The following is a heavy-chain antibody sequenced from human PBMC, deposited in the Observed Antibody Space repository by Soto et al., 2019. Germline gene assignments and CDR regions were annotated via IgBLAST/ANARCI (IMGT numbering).Heavy chain of an antibody. CDR1: GFTFSSYG. CDR3: ARDMSDFWSGYYTGDFDY. Sequence: QVQLVESGGVVVQPGRSLRLSCAASGFTFSSYGMHWVRQAPGKGLEWVAVIWYDGSNKYYADSVKGRFTISRDNSKNTLYLQMNSLRAEDTAVYYCARDMSDFWSGYYTGDFDYWGQGTLVTVSS. J-gene: IGHJ4*02. D-gene: IGHD3-3*01. CDR2: IWYDGSNK. V-gene: IGHV3-33*01.